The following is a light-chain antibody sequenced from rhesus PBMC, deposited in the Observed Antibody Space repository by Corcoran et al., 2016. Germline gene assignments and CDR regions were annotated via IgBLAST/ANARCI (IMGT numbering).Light chain of an antibody. CDR2: KAS. Sequence: DIQMTQSPSSLSASVGDRVTITCRASENVNNYLNWYQQKPGKAPKLLIYKASTLQSGVPSRFSGSGSRTDYTLTISSLQPEDVATYYCQHGYGTPFTFGPGTKLDIK. CDR3: QHGYGTPFT. CDR1: ENVNNY. J-gene: IGKJ3*01. V-gene: IGKV1-74*01.